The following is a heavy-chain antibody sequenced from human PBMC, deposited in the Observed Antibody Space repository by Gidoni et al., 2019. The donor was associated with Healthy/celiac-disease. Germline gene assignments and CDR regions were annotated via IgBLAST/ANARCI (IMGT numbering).Heavy chain of an antibody. V-gene: IGHV3-9*01. CDR2: SSWNRGSI. CDR1: GFPFDDYA. J-gene: IGHJ6*02. Sequence: EVQLVASGFGLVPPGSSLRLSCAASGFPFDDYAMHWVRQAPGKGLEWVAGSSWNRGSIGYADSVKGRFTIARDKAKNTLYLQMNSMRAEDTALYYCAKDCQGDDDYGMDVWGQGTTVTVSS. D-gene: IGHD2-21*02. CDR3: AKDCQGDDDYGMDV.